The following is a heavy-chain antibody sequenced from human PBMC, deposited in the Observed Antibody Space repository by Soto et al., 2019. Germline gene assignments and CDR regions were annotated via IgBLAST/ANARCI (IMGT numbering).Heavy chain of an antibody. CDR1: GYTFTSYY. CDR2: INPSGGRT. V-gene: IGHV1-46*01. D-gene: IGHD6-6*01. Sequence: QVQLVQSGAEVKKPGASGKVSCKASGYTFTSYYIHWLRQAPGQGLEWMGIINPSGGRTGFALKFQERVTMTRDTSTSTVYMELISLKSEDTAVYFCARASTVARSPCTEWGHGPLVTVS. J-gene: IGHJ4*01. CDR3: ARASTVARSPCTE.